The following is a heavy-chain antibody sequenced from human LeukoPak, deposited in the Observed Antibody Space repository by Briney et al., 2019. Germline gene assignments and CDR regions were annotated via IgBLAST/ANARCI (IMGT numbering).Heavy chain of an antibody. J-gene: IGHJ4*02. CDR1: RFTLSNYW. CDR2: IKNDGSKT. CDR3: ARQRGSGCLDY. V-gene: IGHV3-7*01. D-gene: IGHD6-19*01. Sequence: GGSLRLSCAASRFTLSNYWMIWVRQAPGKGLVWVANIKNDGSKTYYVDSVKGRFTISRDNAKNSLSLQMNSLRAEDTAVYYCARQRGSGCLDYWGEGTLVTVSS.